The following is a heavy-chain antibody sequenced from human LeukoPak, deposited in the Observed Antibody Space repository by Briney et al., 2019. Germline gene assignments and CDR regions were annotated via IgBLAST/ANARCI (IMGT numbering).Heavy chain of an antibody. Sequence: PSETLSLTCTVSGGSISSGDYYWSWIRQPPGKGLEWIGYIYHTGSTYYNPSLRSRVIISVDTSKNQFSLKLSSMTAADMAVYYCARVDGPFDIWGQGTMVTVSS. CDR2: IYHTGST. V-gene: IGHV4-30-4*08. CDR1: GGSISSGDYY. CDR3: ARVDGPFDI. D-gene: IGHD5-24*01. J-gene: IGHJ3*02.